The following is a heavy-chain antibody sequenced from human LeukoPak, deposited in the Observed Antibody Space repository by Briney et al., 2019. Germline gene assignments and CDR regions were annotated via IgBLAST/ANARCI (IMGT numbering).Heavy chain of an antibody. Sequence: SETLSLTCTVSGGSISSYYWSWIRQPPGKGLEWIGYIYYSGSTNYNPSLKSRVTISVDTSKNQFSLKLSSVTAADTAVYYCARDSSPPSGSYHGLFDYWGQGTLVTASS. CDR2: IYYSGST. CDR1: GGSISSYY. D-gene: IGHD1-26*01. CDR3: ARDSSPPSGSYHGLFDY. V-gene: IGHV4-59*01. J-gene: IGHJ4*02.